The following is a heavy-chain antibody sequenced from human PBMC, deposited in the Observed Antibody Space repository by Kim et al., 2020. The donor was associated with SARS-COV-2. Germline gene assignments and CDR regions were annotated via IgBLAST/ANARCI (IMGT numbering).Heavy chain of an antibody. D-gene: IGHD6-19*01. CDR3: ARRYSSGWYLPLFDY. J-gene: IGHJ4*02. V-gene: IGHV1-3*01. CDR1: GYTFTSYA. CDR2: INAGNGNT. Sequence: ASVKVSCKASGYTFTSYAMHWVRQAPGQRLEWMGWINAGNGNTKYSQKFQGRVTITRDTSASTAYMELSSLRSEDTAVYYCARRYSSGWYLPLFDYWGQGTLVTVSS.